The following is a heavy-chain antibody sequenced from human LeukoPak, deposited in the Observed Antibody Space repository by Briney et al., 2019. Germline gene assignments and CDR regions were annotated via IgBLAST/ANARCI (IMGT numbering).Heavy chain of an antibody. J-gene: IGHJ6*03. Sequence: ASVKVSFKASGYTFTSYGISWVRQAPGQGLEWMGWISAYNGNTNNAQKLQGRVTMNTDTSTSTAYMELRSLRSDDTAVYYCARVDYYYYMDVWGKGTTVTVSS. CDR2: ISAYNGNT. CDR3: ARVDYYYYMDV. V-gene: IGHV1-18*01. CDR1: GYTFTSYG.